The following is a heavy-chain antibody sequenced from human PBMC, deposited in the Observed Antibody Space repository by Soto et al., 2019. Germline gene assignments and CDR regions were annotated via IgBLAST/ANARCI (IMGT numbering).Heavy chain of an antibody. D-gene: IGHD2-15*01. CDR3: AREDCSGGSCYSDPSSVYYYYGMDV. CDR1: GFTFSSYS. Sequence: GGSLRLSCAASGFTFSSYSMNWVRQAPGKGLEWVSYISSSSSTIYYADSVKGRFTISRDNAKNSLYLQMNSLRDKDTAVYYCAREDCSGGSCYSDPSSVYYYYGMDVWGQGTTVTVSS. CDR2: ISSSSSTI. J-gene: IGHJ6*02. V-gene: IGHV3-48*02.